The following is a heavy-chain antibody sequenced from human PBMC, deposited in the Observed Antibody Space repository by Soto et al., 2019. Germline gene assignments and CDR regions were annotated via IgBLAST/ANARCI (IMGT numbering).Heavy chain of an antibody. V-gene: IGHV1-18*01. CDR3: ARWKHYWGEPPAPY. Sequence: GASVKVSCKASGYTFTSYGISWVRQAPGQGLEWMGWISAYNGNTNYAQKLQGRVTMTTDTSTSTAYMELRSLRSDDTAVYYCARWKHYWGEPPAPYWGQGTLVTAPQ. CDR1: GYTFTSYG. CDR2: ISAYNGNT. J-gene: IGHJ4*02. D-gene: IGHD3-16*01.